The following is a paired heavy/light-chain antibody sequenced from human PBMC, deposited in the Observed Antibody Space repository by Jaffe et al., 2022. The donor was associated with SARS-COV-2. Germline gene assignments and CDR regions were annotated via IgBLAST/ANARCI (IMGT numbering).Light chain of an antibody. CDR1: SLKSFY. J-gene: IGLJ2*01. CDR3: SSRDSSGNFVV. CDR2: ARD. Sequence: SSELTQDPIVSVALGQTVRITCQGDSLKSFYASWYQQKPGQAPVLVMSARDNRPSGIPDRFSGSGSGNTASLTITGAQAEDEADFYCSSRDSSGNFVVFGGGTKLTVL. V-gene: IGLV3-19*01.
Heavy chain of an antibody. D-gene: IGHD2-2*01. V-gene: IGHV1-8*01. CDR1: GYTFTAHD. J-gene: IGHJ6*03. Sequence: QVQLVQSGADVKQPGASVKVSCKTSGYTFTAHDISWVRQATGQGLEWMGWINTNTGNTGFVQKFQGRVTLTRDTSTSTAYMELTGLMSEDTAIYFCARSLGSTRLSFYYMDVWGKGTTVTVSS. CDR3: ARSLGSTRLSFYYMDV. CDR2: INTNTGNT.